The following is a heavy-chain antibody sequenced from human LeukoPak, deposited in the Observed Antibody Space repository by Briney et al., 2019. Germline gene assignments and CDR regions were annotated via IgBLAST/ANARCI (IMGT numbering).Heavy chain of an antibody. J-gene: IGHJ3*02. V-gene: IGHV4-34*01. D-gene: IGHD3-9*01. CDR1: GGSFSGYY. CDR2: INHSGST. Sequence: SETLSLTCAVYGGSFSGYYWSWIRQPPGKGLEWIGEINHSGSTNYNPSLKSRVTISVDTSKNQFSLKLSSVTAADTAVYYCARIRYFDWLVGAFDIWGQGTMVTVSS. CDR3: ARIRYFDWLVGAFDI.